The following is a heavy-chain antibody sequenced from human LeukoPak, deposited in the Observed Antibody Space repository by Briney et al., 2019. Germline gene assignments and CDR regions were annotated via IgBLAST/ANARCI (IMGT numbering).Heavy chain of an antibody. CDR2: ISSSSSYT. V-gene: IGHV3-11*06. Sequence: GGPLRLSCAASGFTFSDYYMSWIRQAPGKGLEGVSYISSSSSYTNYADSVKGRFNISRDNAKNSLYLQMKSLRAEDTAVYYCARDSLYSTYEHYYYGMDVWGQGTTVTVSS. J-gene: IGHJ6*02. D-gene: IGHD4-11*01. CDR1: GFTFSDYY. CDR3: ARDSLYSTYEHYYYGMDV.